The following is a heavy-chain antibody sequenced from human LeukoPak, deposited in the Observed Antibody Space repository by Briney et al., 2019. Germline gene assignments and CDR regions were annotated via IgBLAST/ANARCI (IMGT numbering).Heavy chain of an antibody. CDR1: GGSIRSYY. J-gene: IGHJ3*02. V-gene: IGHV4-59*08. CDR2: IYYSGST. Sequence: SETLSLTCTVSGGSIRSYYWSWIRQPPGKGLEWIGYIYYSGSTNYNPSLKSRVTISVDTPKNQFSLKLSSVTAADTAVYYCAADGDCSSTSCHPYVFDIRGQGTMVTVSS. CDR3: AADGDCSSTSCHPYVFDI. D-gene: IGHD2-2*03.